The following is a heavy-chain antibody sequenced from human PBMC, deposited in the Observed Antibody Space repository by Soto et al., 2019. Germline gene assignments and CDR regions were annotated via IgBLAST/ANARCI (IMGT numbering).Heavy chain of an antibody. J-gene: IGHJ6*04. CDR1: GFTFSDYY. CDR3: ARDGGCSSSNCYNYYYYGLDV. CDR2: ISSSSSTI. V-gene: IGHV3-11*01. D-gene: IGHD2-2*02. Sequence: PGGSLRLSCAASGFTFSDYYMSWIRQAPGKGLEWVSYISSSSSTIYYAESVKGRFTIYRDNAKNSLYLQMNSLRAEDTAVYYCARDGGCSSSNCYNYYYYGLDVWGKGTTVTVSS.